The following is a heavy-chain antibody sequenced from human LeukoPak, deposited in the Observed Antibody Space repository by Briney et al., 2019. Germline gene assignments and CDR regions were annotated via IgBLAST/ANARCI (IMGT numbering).Heavy chain of an antibody. CDR3: ARVSWAYDNSGYISY. CDR2: ISAYNGNT. V-gene: IGHV1-18*01. CDR1: GYTFTSYG. D-gene: IGHD3-22*01. Sequence: ASVKVSCKASGYTFTSYGISWVRQAPGQGLEWMGWISAYNGNTNYAQKLQGRVTMTTDTSTSTAYMELRSLRSDDTAVYYCARVSWAYDNSGYISYWGQGTLVTVSS. J-gene: IGHJ4*02.